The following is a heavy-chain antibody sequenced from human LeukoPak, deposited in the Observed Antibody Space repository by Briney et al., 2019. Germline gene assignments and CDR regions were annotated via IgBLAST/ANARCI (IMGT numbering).Heavy chain of an antibody. D-gene: IGHD3-3*01. CDR3: ARTYYDFWSGYSPFDY. Sequence: GESLKISCKGSGYSFTSYWIGWVRRMPGKGLEWMGIIYPGDSDTRYSPSFQGQVTISADKSISTAYLQWSSLKASDTAMYYCARTYYDFWSGYSPFDYWGQGTLVTVSS. J-gene: IGHJ4*02. CDR1: GYSFTSYW. CDR2: IYPGDSDT. V-gene: IGHV5-51*01.